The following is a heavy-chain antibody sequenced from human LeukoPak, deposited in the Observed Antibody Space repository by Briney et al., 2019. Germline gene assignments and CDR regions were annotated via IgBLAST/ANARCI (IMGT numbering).Heavy chain of an antibody. D-gene: IGHD3-22*01. V-gene: IGHV4-4*07. Sequence: SETLSLTCTVSGGSISSYYWSWIRQPAGKGLEWIGRIYTSGSTNYNPSLKSRVTMSVDTSKNQFSLKLSSVTAADTAVYYCARVGYYDSSGYYPQPSYYYYYMDVWGKGTTVTISS. CDR3: ARVGYYDSSGYYPQPSYYYYYMDV. CDR1: GGSISSYY. CDR2: IYTSGST. J-gene: IGHJ6*03.